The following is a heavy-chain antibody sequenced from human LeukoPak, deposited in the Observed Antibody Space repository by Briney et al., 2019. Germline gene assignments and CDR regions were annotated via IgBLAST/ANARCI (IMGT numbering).Heavy chain of an antibody. J-gene: IGHJ4*02. CDR2: ISGGGGNT. D-gene: IGHD3-22*01. Sequence: GGSLRLSCAASKFTFSSYAMSWVRQAPGQGLEWVSAISGGGGNTYYADSVKGRFTISRDNSKNTLYLQMNSLRAEDTAVYYCAKSSSEVRHYYDSSDLYFWGQGTLVTVSS. V-gene: IGHV3-23*01. CDR3: AKSSSEVRHYYDSSDLYF. CDR1: KFTFSSYA.